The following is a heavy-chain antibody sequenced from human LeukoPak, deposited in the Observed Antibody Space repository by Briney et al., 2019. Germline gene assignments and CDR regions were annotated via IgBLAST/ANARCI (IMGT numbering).Heavy chain of an antibody. J-gene: IGHJ5*02. CDR3: ARERQQLVFGWFDH. CDR1: GGSISSYY. V-gene: IGHV4-4*07. Sequence: PSETLSLTCTVSGGSISSYYWSWIRQPAGKGLEWIGRIYTSGSTNYNPSLKSRVTVSVDTSKNQFSLKLSSVTAADTAVYYCARERQQLVFGWFDHWGQGTLVTVSS. CDR2: IYTSGST. D-gene: IGHD6-13*01.